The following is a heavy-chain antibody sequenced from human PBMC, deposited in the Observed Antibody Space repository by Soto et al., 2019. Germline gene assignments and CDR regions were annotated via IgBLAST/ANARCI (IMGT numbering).Heavy chain of an antibody. D-gene: IGHD3-3*01. CDR3: ANPRDGVVDYFDY. V-gene: IGHV3-23*01. Sequence: SLRLSCAASGFTFSSYAMSWVRQAPGKGLEWVSAISGSGGSTYYAGSVKGRFTISRDNSKNTLYLQMNRLGAEDTAVYYCANPRDGVVDYFDYWGQGSLVTVSS. CDR1: GFTFSSYA. J-gene: IGHJ4*02. CDR2: ISGSGGST.